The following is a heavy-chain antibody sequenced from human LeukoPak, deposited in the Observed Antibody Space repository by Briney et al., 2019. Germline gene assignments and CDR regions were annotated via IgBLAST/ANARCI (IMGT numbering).Heavy chain of an antibody. V-gene: IGHV4-39*07. D-gene: IGHD3-10*01. J-gene: IGHJ4*02. Sequence: PSETLSLTCTVSGGSISSSSYYWGWIRQPPGKGLEWIGRIYTSGSTNYNPSLKSRVTMSVDTSKNQFSLRLTSVTAADTAVYYCTRGGSGSYATFDYWGQGTLVTVSS. CDR3: TRGGSGSYATFDY. CDR2: IYTSGST. CDR1: GGSISSSSYY.